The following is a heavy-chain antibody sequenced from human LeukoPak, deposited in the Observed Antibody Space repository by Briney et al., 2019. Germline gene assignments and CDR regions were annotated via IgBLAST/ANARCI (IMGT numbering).Heavy chain of an antibody. J-gene: IGHJ4*02. D-gene: IGHD6-19*01. Sequence: PSETLSLTCAVYGGSFSGYYWSWIRQPPGKGLEWIGEINHSGSTNYNPSLKSRVTISVDTSKNQFSLRLSSVTAADTAVYYCATPISGWRSFDYWGQGALVTVSS. CDR1: GGSFSGYY. V-gene: IGHV4-34*01. CDR3: ATPISGWRSFDY. CDR2: INHSGST.